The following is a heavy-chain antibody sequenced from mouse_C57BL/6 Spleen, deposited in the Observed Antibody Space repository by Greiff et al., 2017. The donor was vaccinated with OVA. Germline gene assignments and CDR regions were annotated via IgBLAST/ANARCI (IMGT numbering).Heavy chain of an antibody. V-gene: IGHV1-26*01. Sequence: EVQLQQSGPELVKPGASVKISCKASGYTFTDYYMNWVKQSHGKSLEWIGDINPNNGGTSYKQKFKGKATLTVDKSSSTAYMELRSLTSEDSEVYFCARRLLPHGYFDVWGTGTTVTVSS. J-gene: IGHJ1*03. D-gene: IGHD1-1*01. CDR2: INPNNGGT. CDR1: GYTFTDYY. CDR3: ARRLLPHGYFDV.